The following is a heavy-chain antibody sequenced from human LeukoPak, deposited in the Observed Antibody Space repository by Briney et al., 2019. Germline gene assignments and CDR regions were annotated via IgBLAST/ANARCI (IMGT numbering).Heavy chain of an antibody. CDR1: GGSFSDYS. V-gene: IGHV4-34*01. D-gene: IGHD3-10*01. J-gene: IGHJ6*03. CDR3: ARRGPTKVTIVRGALKSYYFYYYMDV. CDR2: INPRGGT. Sequence: PSETLSLTCAVYGGSFSDYSWSWIRQPPGKGLDWIGEINPRGGTNYSPSLKGRVTISVDTAKNQFSLKVTSVTAADTAVYYCARRGPTKVTIVRGALKSYYFYYYMDVWGKGTTVTISS.